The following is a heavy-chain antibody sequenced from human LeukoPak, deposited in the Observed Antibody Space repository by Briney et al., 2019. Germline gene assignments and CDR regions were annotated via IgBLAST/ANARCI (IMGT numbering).Heavy chain of an antibody. CDR2: ISDNGIST. Sequence: GGSLRLSCAASGFTFSNYAMSWVRQAPGKGLEWVSAISDNGISTYYADSVKGRFTISRDNSKNTLYLQVNSLRAEDTAVYFCAKGTKDAGQYYYDSSGGQGTLVTVSS. V-gene: IGHV3-23*01. CDR1: GFTFSNYA. CDR3: AKGTKDAGQYYYDSS. D-gene: IGHD3-22*01. J-gene: IGHJ4*02.